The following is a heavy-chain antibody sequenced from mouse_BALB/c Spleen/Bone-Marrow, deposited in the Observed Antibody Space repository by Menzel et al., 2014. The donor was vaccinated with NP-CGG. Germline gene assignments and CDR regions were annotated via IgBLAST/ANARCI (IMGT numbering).Heavy chain of an antibody. J-gene: IGHJ3*01. V-gene: IGHV5-9-2*01. CDR3: ARHAYYDQTEVSFVC. Sequence: EVMLVESGGGLVKSGGSLKLSCAASGFSFSNYGMSWLRQTPEKRLEWVATISGDGRYTFYSDSEKGRFTISRDNAKNNLYLQLSSLRSEDTALYYCARHAYYDQTEVSFVCWGQGTLVTVSA. D-gene: IGHD2-4*01. CDR2: ISGDGRYT. CDR1: GFSFSNYG.